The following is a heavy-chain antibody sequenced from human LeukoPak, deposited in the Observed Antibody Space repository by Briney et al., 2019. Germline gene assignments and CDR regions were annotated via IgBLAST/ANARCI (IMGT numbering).Heavy chain of an antibody. D-gene: IGHD3-16*01. V-gene: IGHV3-23*01. CDR1: GFTFSTYW. J-gene: IGHJ4*02. CDR3: AKDPTLSIWGYYFDY. Sequence: GGSLRLSCAASGFTFSTYWMTWVRQAPGKGLEWVSAISGSGSSTYYADSVKGRFTISRDNSKNTLYLQMNSLRAEDTAVYYCAKDPTLSIWGYYFDYWGQGTLVTVSS. CDR2: ISGSGSST.